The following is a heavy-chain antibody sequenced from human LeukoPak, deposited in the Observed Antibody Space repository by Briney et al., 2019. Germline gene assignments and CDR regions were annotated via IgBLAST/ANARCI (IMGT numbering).Heavy chain of an antibody. J-gene: IGHJ4*02. D-gene: IGHD1-26*01. Sequence: SETLSLTCTVSGVSISSYYWGWIRQPPGKGLEWIGSIYYSGSTYYNPSLKSRVTISVDTSKNQFSLKLSSVTAADTAVYYCARDIIVGATKTFDYWGQGTLVTVSS. V-gene: IGHV4-39*07. CDR2: IYYSGST. CDR3: ARDIIVGATKTFDY. CDR1: GVSISSYY.